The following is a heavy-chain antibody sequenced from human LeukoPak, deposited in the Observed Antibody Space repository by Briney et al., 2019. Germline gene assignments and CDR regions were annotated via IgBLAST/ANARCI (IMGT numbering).Heavy chain of an antibody. D-gene: IGHD2-21*02. Sequence: ASVKVSCKASGGTFSSYAISWVRQAPGQGLEWMGRIIPIFGTANNAKKFPGQVTITTEESPRTAYMGLRSLRSEDTAVYYCARDRHIVVVTAPKGAFDIWGQGTMVTVSS. CDR2: IIPIFGTA. J-gene: IGHJ3*02. CDR1: GGTFSSYA. V-gene: IGHV1-69*05. CDR3: ARDRHIVVVTAPKGAFDI.